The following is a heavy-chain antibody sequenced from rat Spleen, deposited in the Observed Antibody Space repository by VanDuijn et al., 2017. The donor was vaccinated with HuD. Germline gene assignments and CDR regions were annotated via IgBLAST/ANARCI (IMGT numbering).Heavy chain of an antibody. J-gene: IGHJ2*01. Sequence: EVQLVESGGGLVQPGRSMKLSCAASGFTFSDYGMAWVLQAPRKGLEWVASISYDGGSTYRDSVKGRFTISRDNAKSTLYLQMESLRSEDTATYYCAKDMAIAAIFDYWGQGVMVTVSS. D-gene: IGHD1-2*01. V-gene: IGHV5-20*01. CDR1: GFTFSDYG. CDR3: AKDMAIAAIFDY. CDR2: ISYDGGST.